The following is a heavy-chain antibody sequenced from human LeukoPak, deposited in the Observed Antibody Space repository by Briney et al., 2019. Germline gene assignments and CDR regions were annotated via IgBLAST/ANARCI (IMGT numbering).Heavy chain of an antibody. J-gene: IGHJ5*02. Sequence: SETLSLTCSVSGDSIPATSYYWAWLRQPPGKGLEWIGSIYYGGNINYDPSLQSRVTISIDKSKNQFALSLTAVSAAGRAVQFCARQIRYTYDPIWCHPWGQGTLVSV. CDR3: ARQIRYTYDPIWCHP. D-gene: IGHD5-12*01. CDR1: GDSIPATSYY. V-gene: IGHV4-39*01. CDR2: IYYGGNI.